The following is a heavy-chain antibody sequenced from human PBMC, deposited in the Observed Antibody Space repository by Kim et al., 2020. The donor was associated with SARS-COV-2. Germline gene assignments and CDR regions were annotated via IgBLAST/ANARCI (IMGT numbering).Heavy chain of an antibody. CDR3: AREARSIPYYFDY. Sequence: AQKRQGRVTRTTDTSTSTAYMELRSLRSDDTAVYYCAREARSIPYYFDYWGQGTLVTVSS. V-gene: IGHV1-18*01. D-gene: IGHD2-2*01. J-gene: IGHJ4*02.